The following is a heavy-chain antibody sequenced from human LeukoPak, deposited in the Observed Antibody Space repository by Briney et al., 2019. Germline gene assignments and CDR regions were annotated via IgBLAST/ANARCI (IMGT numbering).Heavy chain of an antibody. CDR3: ATEGYYYNY. J-gene: IGHJ4*02. Sequence: ASVKVSCKVSGYSLTELSMHCVRQAPGKGLEWMGGSDPEDGETIYAQKFQGRVTMTEDTPTDTAYMELSSLRSEDTAVYYCATEGYYYNYWGQGTLVTVSS. CDR2: SDPEDGET. V-gene: IGHV1-24*01. CDR1: GYSLTELS. D-gene: IGHD3-22*01.